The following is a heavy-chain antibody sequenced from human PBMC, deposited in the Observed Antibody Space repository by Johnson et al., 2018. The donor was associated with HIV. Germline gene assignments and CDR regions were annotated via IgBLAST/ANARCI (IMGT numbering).Heavy chain of an antibody. D-gene: IGHD7-27*01. J-gene: IGHJ3*02. Sequence: QVQLVESGGGLVQPGGALRLSCAASGFTFSSYAMHWVRQAPGKGLEWVAVISYDGSNKYYADSVKGRFTISRDKYKNTRYLQMTRLRAEDTAVYYCARYQLGGDALDIWGQWTMVTVSS. V-gene: IGHV3-30*14. CDR3: ARYQLGGDALDI. CDR2: ISYDGSNK. CDR1: GFTFSSYA.